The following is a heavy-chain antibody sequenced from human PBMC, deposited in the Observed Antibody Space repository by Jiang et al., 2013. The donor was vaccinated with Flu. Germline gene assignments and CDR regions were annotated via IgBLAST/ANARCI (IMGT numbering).Heavy chain of an antibody. CDR1: GYSISSGYY. CDR3: ARYVWTDGPGEGSYLWYY. D-gene: IGHD1-26*01. J-gene: IGHJ4*02. Sequence: ETLSLTCTVSGYSISSGYYWGWIRQPPGKGLEWIGSIYHSGSTYYNPSLKSRVTISVDTSKNQFSLKLSSVTAADTAVYYCARYVWTDGPGEGSYLWYYWGQGTLVTVSS. V-gene: IGHV4-38-2*02. CDR2: IYHSGST.